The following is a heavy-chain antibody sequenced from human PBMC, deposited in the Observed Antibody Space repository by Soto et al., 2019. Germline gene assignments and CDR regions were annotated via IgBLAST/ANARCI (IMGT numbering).Heavy chain of an antibody. J-gene: IGHJ5*02. CDR2: TYYRSKWYN. Sequence: SQTLSLTCAMSWYRLSINMAALNLIRHSPSRGLEWLGRTYYRSKWYNDYAVSVRSRITINPDTSKNQFSLQLNSVTPEDTAVYYCARGRRWQSGEWLDHWGQGTLVTVSS. CDR3: ARGRRWQSGEWLDH. CDR1: WYRLSINMAA. V-gene: IGHV6-1*01. D-gene: IGHD3-10*01.